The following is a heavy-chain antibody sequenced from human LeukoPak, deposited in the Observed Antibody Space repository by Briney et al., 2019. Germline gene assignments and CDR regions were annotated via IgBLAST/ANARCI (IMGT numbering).Heavy chain of an antibody. Sequence: PGGSLRLSCAASGVTVRSNYMSWVRQAPGKGLEWVLVLYNGGTTVYAESVKGRFTISRDNSKNTLYLQMNSLRAEDTAVYYCAKETRYSSSWYDYWGQGTLVTVSS. D-gene: IGHD6-13*01. CDR1: GVTVRSNY. CDR3: AKETRYSSSWYDY. V-gene: IGHV3-53*01. J-gene: IGHJ4*02. CDR2: LYNGGTT.